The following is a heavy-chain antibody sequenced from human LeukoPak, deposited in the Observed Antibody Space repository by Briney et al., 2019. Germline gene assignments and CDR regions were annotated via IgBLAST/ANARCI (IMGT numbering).Heavy chain of an antibody. CDR3: ASISKLVGASSGTSVADY. D-gene: IGHD1-26*01. CDR1: GFTFSDHY. J-gene: IGHJ4*02. Sequence: GESLRLSCAASGFTFSDHYMDWVRQAPGKGLEWVARTRNKANSYTTEYAASVKGRFTISRDDSKNSLYLQMNSLKTEDTAVYYCASISKLVGASSGTSVADYWGQGTLVTVSS. V-gene: IGHV3-72*01. CDR2: TRNKANSYTT.